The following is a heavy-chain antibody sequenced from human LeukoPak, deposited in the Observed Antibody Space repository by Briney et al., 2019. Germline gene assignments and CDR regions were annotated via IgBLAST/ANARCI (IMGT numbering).Heavy chain of an antibody. J-gene: IGHJ3*02. CDR3: ARGYCSGGSCIFTFDI. D-gene: IGHD2-15*01. CDR1: GYTFTSYD. V-gene: IGHV1-46*01. Sequence: GASVKVSCKASGYTFTSYDINWVQQATGQGLEWMGIINPSGGSTSYAQKFQGRVTMTRDTSTSTVYMELSSLRSEDTAVYYCARGYCSGGSCIFTFDIWGQGTMVTVSS. CDR2: INPSGGST.